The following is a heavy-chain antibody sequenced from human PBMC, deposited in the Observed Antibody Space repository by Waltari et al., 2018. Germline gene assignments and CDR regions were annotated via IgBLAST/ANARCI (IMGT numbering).Heavy chain of an antibody. CDR1: GFTFNRYV. Sequence: QGLLVESVGRVVQPGRSLRLSCAASGFTFNRYVMQWVRQAPGKGLEWVAAVWYDGINKYYADSVKGRFTISRDNSENTLYLQMNSLRVDDTATYYCARGALAGRFFDFWGQGTRVTVSS. V-gene: IGHV3-33*01. CDR3: ARGALAGRFFDF. D-gene: IGHD6-19*01. CDR2: VWYDGINK. J-gene: IGHJ4*02.